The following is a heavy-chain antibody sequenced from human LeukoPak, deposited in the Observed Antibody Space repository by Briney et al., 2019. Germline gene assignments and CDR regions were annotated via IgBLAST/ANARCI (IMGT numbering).Heavy chain of an antibody. CDR3: AKEGSVCNNGICRYFDF. CDR2: ISWNSGSI. Sequence: GGSLRLSCAASGFTFDDYAMHWVRQAPGKGLEWVSGISWNSGSIGYADSVKGRFTISRDNAKNSLYLQMNSLRAEDTAFCAKEGSVCNNGICRYFDFWGQGTLVTVSS. CDR1: GFTFDDYA. J-gene: IGHJ4*02. D-gene: IGHD2-8*01. V-gene: IGHV3-9*01.